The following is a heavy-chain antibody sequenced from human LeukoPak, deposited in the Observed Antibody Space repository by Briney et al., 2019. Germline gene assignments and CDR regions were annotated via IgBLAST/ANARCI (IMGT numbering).Heavy chain of an antibody. CDR2: IYYSGST. V-gene: IGHV4-59*01. D-gene: IGHD6-13*01. J-gene: IGHJ4*02. CDR3: ARDASRWGLDH. CDR1: GGSISSYY. Sequence: SETLSLTCTVSGGSISSYYWSWIRQPPGKGLEWIGYIYYSGSTNYNPSLKSRVTISVDTSKNQFSLKLSSVTAADTAVYYCARDASRWGLDHWGQGTLVTVSS.